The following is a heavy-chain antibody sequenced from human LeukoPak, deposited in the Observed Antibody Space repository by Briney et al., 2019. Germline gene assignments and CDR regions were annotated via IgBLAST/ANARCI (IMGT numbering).Heavy chain of an antibody. J-gene: IGHJ3*02. V-gene: IGHV3-53*01. Sequence: GGSLRLSCAASGLTVSSSYLNWVRQAPGKGLEWVSVLYSGGNTYYADSVKGRFTISRDNSKNTLYLQMNSLRAEDTAVYYCARQIRIHTYGHDAFDIWGQGTLVTVSS. D-gene: IGHD5-18*01. CDR2: LYSGGNT. CDR1: GLTVSSSY. CDR3: ARQIRIHTYGHDAFDI.